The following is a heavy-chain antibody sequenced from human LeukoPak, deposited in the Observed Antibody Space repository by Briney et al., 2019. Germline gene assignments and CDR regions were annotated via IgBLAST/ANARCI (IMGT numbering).Heavy chain of an antibody. J-gene: IGHJ5*02. Sequence: QPGGSLRLSCAASGLTFSSYAMHWVRQAPGKGLEWVAVISYDGSNKYYADSVKGRFTISRDNSKNTLYLQMNSLRAEDTAVYYCARDFPLYCSGGSCGYWFDPWGQGTLVTVSS. CDR1: GLTFSSYA. D-gene: IGHD2-15*01. CDR2: ISYDGSNK. CDR3: ARDFPLYCSGGSCGYWFDP. V-gene: IGHV3-30-3*01.